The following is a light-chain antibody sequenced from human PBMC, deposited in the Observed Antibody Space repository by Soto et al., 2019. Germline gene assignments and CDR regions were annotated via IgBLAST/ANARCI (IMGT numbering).Light chain of an antibody. CDR2: AVS. V-gene: IGKV3-20*01. CDR3: QQHINSPWT. CDR1: QTISNNY. J-gene: IGKJ1*01. Sequence: EIVLTQSPGTLTLSPGESAALSCRASQTISNNYLVWYRQKPGQAPRLLIYAVSSRAAGIPDRFSGSGSGSDYALTIARLEPEDSAIYYCQQHINSPWTFGQGARVEI.